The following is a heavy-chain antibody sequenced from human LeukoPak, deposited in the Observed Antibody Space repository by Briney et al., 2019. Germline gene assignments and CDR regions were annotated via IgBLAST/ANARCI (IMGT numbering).Heavy chain of an antibody. V-gene: IGHV3-15*01. CDR3: TTVGRIVVVPAAQDVDIVATAMDY. Sequence: AGGSLRLSCAASGFTFSNAWMSWVRQAPGKGLEWVGRIKSKTDGGTTDYAAPVKGRFTISRDDSKNTLYLQMNSLKAEDTAVYYCTTVGRIVVVPAAQDVDIVATAMDYWGQGTLVTVSS. D-gene: IGHD2-2*01. CDR1: GFTFSNAW. CDR2: IKSKTDGGTT. J-gene: IGHJ4*02.